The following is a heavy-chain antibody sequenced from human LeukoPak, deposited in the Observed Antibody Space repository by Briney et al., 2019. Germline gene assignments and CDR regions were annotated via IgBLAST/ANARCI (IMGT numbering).Heavy chain of an antibody. Sequence: GASVKVSCKVSGYTLTELSMHWVRQAPGKGLEWMGGFDPEDGETIYAQKFQGRVTITADESTSTAYMELSSLRSEDTAVYYCARDPKNYYDSSGTSYYYYGMDVWGQGTTVTVSS. CDR3: ARDPKNYYDSSGTSYYYYGMDV. V-gene: IGHV1-24*01. CDR1: GYTLTELS. D-gene: IGHD3-22*01. J-gene: IGHJ6*02. CDR2: FDPEDGET.